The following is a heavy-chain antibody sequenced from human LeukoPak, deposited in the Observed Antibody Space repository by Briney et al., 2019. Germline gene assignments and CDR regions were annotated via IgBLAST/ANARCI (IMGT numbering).Heavy chain of an antibody. CDR1: GGSISSYY. CDR3: ARAKYYGSGSYLSD. V-gene: IGHV4-59*01. J-gene: IGHJ4*02. D-gene: IGHD3-10*01. CDR2: IYYSGST. Sequence: SETLSLTCTVSGGSISSYYWSLIRQPPGKGLEWIGYIYYSGSTNYNPSLKSRVTISVDTSKNQFSLKLSSVTAADTAVYYCARAKYYGSGSYLSDWGQGTLVTVSS.